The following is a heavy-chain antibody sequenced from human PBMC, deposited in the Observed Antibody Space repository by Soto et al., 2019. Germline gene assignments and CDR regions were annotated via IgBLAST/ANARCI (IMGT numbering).Heavy chain of an antibody. CDR2: IYYSVST. CDR1: GGSISSSSYY. D-gene: IGHD3-10*01. V-gene: IGHV4-39*01. J-gene: IGHJ5*02. Sequence: QLQLQESGPGLVKPSETLSLTCTVSGGSISSSSYYWGWIRQPPGKGLEWIGSIYYSVSTYYNQSLQSRVNISVDTSKNHFSLQLSSVTAADTAVYYCARHGRPGRKANWFDPRGQGTLVTVAS. CDR3: ARHGRPGRKANWFDP.